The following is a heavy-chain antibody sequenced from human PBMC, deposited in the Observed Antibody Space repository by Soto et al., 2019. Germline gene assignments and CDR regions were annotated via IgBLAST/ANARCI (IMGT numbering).Heavy chain of an antibody. V-gene: IGHV3-23*01. CDR3: ARYTAVADPYYFDY. D-gene: IGHD6-19*01. J-gene: IGHJ4*02. Sequence: GSLRLSCAASGFNFATYSMSWVRQAPGKGLEWVAGISDGVDRAYYGDSVKGRFTISRDTSKNMLYLHMNSLRAEDTAIYYCARYTAVADPYYFDYWGQGTLVTVSS. CDR2: ISDGVDRA. CDR1: GFNFATYS.